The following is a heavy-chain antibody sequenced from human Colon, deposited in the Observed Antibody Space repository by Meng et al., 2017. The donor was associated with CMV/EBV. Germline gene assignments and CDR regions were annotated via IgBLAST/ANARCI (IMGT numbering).Heavy chain of an antibody. CDR1: GFTFSAYP. J-gene: IGHJ5*02. Sequence: GGSLRLSCAASGFTFSAYPIHWVRQAPGKGLEWVTIISHDGTKKYYAESVKGQFTISRDNSQNTVTVQMNSLRGDDTAIYYCARASNSSFDPWGQGTLVTVSS. D-gene: IGHD4-11*01. CDR2: ISHDGTKK. CDR3: ARASNSSFDP. V-gene: IGHV3-30*04.